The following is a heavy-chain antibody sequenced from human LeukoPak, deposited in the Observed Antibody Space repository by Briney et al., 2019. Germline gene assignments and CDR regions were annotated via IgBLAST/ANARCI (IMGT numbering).Heavy chain of an antibody. CDR1: GFTFSSYS. CDR2: ISSSSTTI. J-gene: IGHJ4*02. V-gene: IGHV3-48*02. Sequence: GGSLRPSCVVPGFTFSSYSMNWVRQAPGKGLEWISYISSSSTTIYYADSVKGRFTISRDNAKNSLYLQMNSLRDEDTAVYYCARDLYFWGQGTLVTVSS. CDR3: ARDLYF. D-gene: IGHD2-15*01.